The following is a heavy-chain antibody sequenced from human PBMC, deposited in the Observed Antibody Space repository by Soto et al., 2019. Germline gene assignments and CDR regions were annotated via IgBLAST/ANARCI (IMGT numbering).Heavy chain of an antibody. Sequence: EVQLLESGGHLVQPGGSLRLSCAASGFTFSTDTMSWVRQAPGKGLEWVSAIIASDGSTRYADSVKGRFVISRDNSKNMLFLQMDSLRADDTATYYCAKHRQPDSIWTFDYWGQGTLVTVSS. D-gene: IGHD3-9*01. CDR1: GFTFSTDT. J-gene: IGHJ4*02. CDR3: AKHRQPDSIWTFDY. CDR2: IIASDGST. V-gene: IGHV3-23*01.